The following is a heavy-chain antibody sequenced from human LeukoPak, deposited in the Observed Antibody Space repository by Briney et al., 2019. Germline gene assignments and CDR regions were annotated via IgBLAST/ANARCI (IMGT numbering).Heavy chain of an antibody. CDR2: THRSGDT. D-gene: IGHD3-10*01. V-gene: IGHV4-4*02. J-gene: IGHJ4*02. Sequence: SGTLSLTCAVYGVSISSGNWWTWVRQPPGKGLEWIGETHRSGDTKYNPSLNCRVTISMDNSKNQLSLNLISVTAADTAMYYCATRDQSRTFMVPLDSWGQGTLVTVSS. CDR1: GVSISSGNW. CDR3: ATRDQSRTFMVPLDS.